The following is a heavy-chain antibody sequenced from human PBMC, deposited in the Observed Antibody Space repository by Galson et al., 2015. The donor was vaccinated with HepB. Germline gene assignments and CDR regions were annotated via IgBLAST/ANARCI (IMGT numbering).Heavy chain of an antibody. D-gene: IGHD2-15*01. CDR2: IKSKTDGGTT. Sequence: SLRLSCAASGFTFSNAWMSWVRQAPGKGLEWVGRIKSKTDGGTTDYAAPVKGRFTISRDDSKNTLYLQMNSLKTEDTAVYYCTTDPSDVVAVDYWGQGTLVTVSS. CDR1: GFTFSNAW. J-gene: IGHJ4*02. CDR3: TTDPSDVVAVDY. V-gene: IGHV3-15*01.